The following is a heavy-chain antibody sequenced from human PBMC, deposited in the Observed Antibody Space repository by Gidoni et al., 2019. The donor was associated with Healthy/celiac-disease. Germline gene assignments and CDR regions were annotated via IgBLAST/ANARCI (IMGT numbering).Heavy chain of an antibody. V-gene: IGHV3-33*01. J-gene: IGHJ6*03. D-gene: IGHD2-21*01. Sequence: ADSVKGRFTISRDNSKNTLYLQMNSLRAEDTAVYYCASAQHYYYYMDVWGKGTTVTVSS. CDR3: ASAQHYYYYMDV.